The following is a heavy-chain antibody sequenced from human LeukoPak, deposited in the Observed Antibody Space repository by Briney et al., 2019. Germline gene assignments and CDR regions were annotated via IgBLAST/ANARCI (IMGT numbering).Heavy chain of an antibody. V-gene: IGHV1-18*01. D-gene: IGHD3-10*01. CDR2: ISAYNGNT. CDR1: GYTFTSYG. J-gene: IGHJ4*02. CDR3: ARDVWFGELSLFDY. Sequence: ASVKVSCKASGYTFTSYGFSWVRQAPGQALEWMGWISAYNGNTNYAQKFQGRVTMTTNTSTNTAYMELRSLRSDDTAVYFCARDVWFGELSLFDYWGQGTLVIVSS.